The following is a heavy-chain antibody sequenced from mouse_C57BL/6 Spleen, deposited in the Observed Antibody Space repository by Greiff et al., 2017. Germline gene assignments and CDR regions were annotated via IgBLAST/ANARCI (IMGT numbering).Heavy chain of an antibody. J-gene: IGHJ2*01. CDR3: ARFYYDYDGDY. CDR2: INPNNGGT. Sequence: EVQLQQSGPELVKPGASVKISCKASGYTFTDYYMNWVKQSHGKSLEWIGDINPNNGGTSYNQKFKGKATLTVDKSSSTAYMALRSLTSEDSAVYYCARFYYDYDGDYWGQGTTLTVSS. V-gene: IGHV1-26*01. D-gene: IGHD2-4*01. CDR1: GYTFTDYY.